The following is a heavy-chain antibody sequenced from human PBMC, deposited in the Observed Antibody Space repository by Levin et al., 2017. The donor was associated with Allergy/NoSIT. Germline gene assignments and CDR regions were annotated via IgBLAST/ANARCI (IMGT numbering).Heavy chain of an antibody. Sequence: PGGSLRLSCAASGFTFSNAWMSWVRQAPGKGLEWVGRIKSKTDDGTTDYAAPVKGTFTISRDDSKNTLFLQMNSLKTDDTAVYYCTASRAWVAANDAFDLWGQGTMVTVSS. CDR3: TASRAWVAANDAFDL. V-gene: IGHV3-15*01. CDR2: IKSKTDDGTT. D-gene: IGHD1-1*01. CDR1: GFTFSNAW. J-gene: IGHJ3*01.